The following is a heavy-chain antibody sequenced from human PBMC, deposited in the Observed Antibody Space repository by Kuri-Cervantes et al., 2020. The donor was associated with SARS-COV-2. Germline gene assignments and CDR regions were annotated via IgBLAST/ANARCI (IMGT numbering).Heavy chain of an antibody. CDR3: ARAYGLLRYIYYMDV. Sequence: GSLRLSCAVSGELFSGYYWTWIRQSPGKGLEWIGEINHSGSTNYNPSLKSRVVILVDRSQQQFSMRLSSLTAADTAVYHCARAYGLLRYIYYMDVWGKGTTVTVSS. J-gene: IGHJ6*04. V-gene: IGHV4-34*01. D-gene: IGHD3-9*01. CDR1: GELFSGYY. CDR2: INHSGST.